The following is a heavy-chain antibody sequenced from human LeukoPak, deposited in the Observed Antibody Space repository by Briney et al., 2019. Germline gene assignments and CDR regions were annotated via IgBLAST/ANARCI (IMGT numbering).Heavy chain of an antibody. CDR3: ARGWGSSGWDVDI. Sequence: ASVKVSCKASGYTFTSYGISWVRQATGQGLEWMGWMNPNSGNTGYAQKFQGRVTMTRNTSISTAYMELSSLRSEDTAVYYCARGWGSSGWDVDIWGQGTMVTVSS. D-gene: IGHD3-22*01. J-gene: IGHJ3*02. V-gene: IGHV1-8*02. CDR1: GYTFTSYG. CDR2: MNPNSGNT.